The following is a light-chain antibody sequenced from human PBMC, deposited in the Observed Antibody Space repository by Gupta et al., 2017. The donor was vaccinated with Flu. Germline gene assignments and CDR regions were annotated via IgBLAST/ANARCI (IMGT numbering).Light chain of an antibody. CDR1: ESVSTY. J-gene: IGKJ4*01. V-gene: IGKV3-11*01. CDR3: QQRSDWPLT. Sequence: PATLSLSPGKRATLSCRATESVSTYLAWYQQKPGQAPRLLIYDVSKRATGVPARFSGSGSGTDFALTVSSLEPEDFAVYYCQQRSDWPLTFGGGTKVEIE. CDR2: DVS.